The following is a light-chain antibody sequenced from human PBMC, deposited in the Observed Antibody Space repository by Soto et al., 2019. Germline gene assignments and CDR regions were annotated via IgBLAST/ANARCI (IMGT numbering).Light chain of an antibody. V-gene: IGKV1-5*03. Sequence: DIQMTQSPSTLSASVGDRVTITCRASHSISTWLAWYQQKPGKAPKLLIYKAPSLESGVPSRFSGSGSGTEFTLTISSLQPDDFATYYCQQYNRYWTFGQGTKVEIK. CDR3: QQYNRYWT. CDR2: KAP. CDR1: HSISTW. J-gene: IGKJ1*01.